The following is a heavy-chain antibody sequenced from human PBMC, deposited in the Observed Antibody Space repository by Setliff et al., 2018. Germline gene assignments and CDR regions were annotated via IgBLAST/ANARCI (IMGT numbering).Heavy chain of an antibody. CDR3: ARASRFGTTMWRGDYYMDV. Sequence: ASVKVSCKASRYTFNSYAMNWVRQAPGQGLEWMGWINTNTGNPTYAQGFTGRFVFSLDTSVSTAYLQISSLKADDTAIYYCARASRFGTTMWRGDYYMDVWGKGTTVTVSS. D-gene: IGHD3-10*01. J-gene: IGHJ6*03. CDR2: INTNTGNP. CDR1: RYTFNSYA. V-gene: IGHV7-4-1*02.